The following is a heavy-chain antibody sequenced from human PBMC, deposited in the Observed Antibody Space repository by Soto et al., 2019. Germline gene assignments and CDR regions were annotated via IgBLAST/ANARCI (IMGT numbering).Heavy chain of an antibody. CDR3: ARARRGYPPDE. V-gene: IGHV3-72*01. CDR2: IKNKLNSYTV. J-gene: IGHJ4*02. CDR1: GFIFSDYY. Sequence: XGSLRLSFAASGFIFSDYYMDGVRQAPGMGLEWVARIKNKLNSYTVEYAASLEGRFTISRDDSKNSVYLQMNSLKTEDTAVYYCARARRGYPPDEWGQGTLVTVSS. D-gene: IGHD3-22*01.